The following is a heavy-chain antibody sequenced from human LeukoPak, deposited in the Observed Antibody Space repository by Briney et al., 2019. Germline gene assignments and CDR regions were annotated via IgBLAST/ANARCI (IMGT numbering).Heavy chain of an antibody. D-gene: IGHD1-14*01. CDR2: ISSSGSTI. CDR3: ARDRPNHPYYYYGMDV. V-gene: IGHV3-11*01. J-gene: IGHJ6*02. CDR1: GFTFSDYY. Sequence: GGSLRLSCAASGFTFSDYYMIWIRQAPGKGLEWVSYISSSGSTIYYADSVKGRYTISRDNAKNSLYLQMNSLRAEDTAVYYCARDRPNHPYYYYGMDVWGQGTTVTVSS.